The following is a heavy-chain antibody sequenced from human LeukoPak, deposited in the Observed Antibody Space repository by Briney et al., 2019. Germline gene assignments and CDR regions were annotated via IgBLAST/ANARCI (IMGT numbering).Heavy chain of an antibody. V-gene: IGHV7-4-1*02. J-gene: IGHJ3*02. CDR1: GYTFTGYA. CDR2: INTNTGNP. Sequence: ASVKVSCKASGYTFTGYAMNWVRQAPGQGLAWMGWINTNTGNPTYAQGFTGRFVFSLDTSVSTAYLQISSLEAEDTAVYYCARVSGEQWLVRRSAFDIWGQGTMVTVSS. D-gene: IGHD6-19*01. CDR3: ARVSGEQWLVRRSAFDI.